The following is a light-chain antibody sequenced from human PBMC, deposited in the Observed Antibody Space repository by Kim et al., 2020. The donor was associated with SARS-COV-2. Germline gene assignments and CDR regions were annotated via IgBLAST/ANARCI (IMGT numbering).Light chain of an antibody. CDR3: MQSIQLPLT. Sequence: PAYISCRTSQSLLHSDGRTYWYGELQKQGQQPQLLIYEVANRFSGVPDRFSGSGSGKDYTLKNSRVEAEDVGVYYCMQSIQLPLTFGGGTKVEIK. CDR2: EVA. J-gene: IGKJ4*01. V-gene: IGKV2D-29*01. CDR1: QSLLHSDGRTY.